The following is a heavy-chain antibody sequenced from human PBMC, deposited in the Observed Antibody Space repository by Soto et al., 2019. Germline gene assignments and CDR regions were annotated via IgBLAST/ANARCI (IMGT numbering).Heavy chain of an antibody. CDR3: AREGPYYDFWSGQSGAFDI. CDR2: ISAYNGNT. D-gene: IGHD3-3*01. CDR1: GYTFNSYG. Sequence: ASVKVSCKASGYTFNSYGISWVRQAHGQGLEWMGWISAYNGNTNYAQKLQGRVTMTTDTSTSTAYMELRSLRSDDTAVYYCAREGPYYDFWSGQSGAFDIWGQGTMVTVSS. J-gene: IGHJ3*02. V-gene: IGHV1-18*01.